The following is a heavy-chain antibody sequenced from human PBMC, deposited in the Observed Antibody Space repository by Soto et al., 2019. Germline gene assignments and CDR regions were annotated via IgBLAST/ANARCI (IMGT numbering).Heavy chain of an antibody. J-gene: IGHJ6*02. CDR2: ISSSSSYI. D-gene: IGHD6-13*01. CDR1: GFTFSSYS. CDR3: ATGIAAAGTPYYYYGMDV. Sequence: PGGSLRLSCAASGFTFSSYSMNWVRQAPGKGLEWVSSISSSSSYIYYADSVKGRFTISRDNAKNSLYLQMNSLRAEDTAVYYCATGIAAAGTPYYYYGMDVWGQGTTVTVSS. V-gene: IGHV3-21*04.